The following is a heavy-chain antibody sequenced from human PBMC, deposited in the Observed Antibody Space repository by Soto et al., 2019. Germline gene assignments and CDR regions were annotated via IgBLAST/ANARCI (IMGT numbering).Heavy chain of an antibody. V-gene: IGHV2-5*02. CDR3: ARAREKGRGYSYGDLFDAFDI. CDR1: GFSLSTSGVG. Sequence: SGPTLVKPTQTLTLTCTFSGFSLSTSGVGVGWIRQPPGKALEWLALIYWDDDKRYSPSLKTRLTISKDTSKNQVVLTMTNMDPVDTATYYCARAREKGRGYSYGDLFDAFDIWAQGTMVTVSS. J-gene: IGHJ3*02. D-gene: IGHD5-18*01. CDR2: IYWDDDK.